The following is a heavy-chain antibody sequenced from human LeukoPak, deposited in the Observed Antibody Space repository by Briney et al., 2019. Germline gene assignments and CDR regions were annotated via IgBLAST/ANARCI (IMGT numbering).Heavy chain of an antibody. CDR1: AFTFDDYG. CDR2: INWNGGST. J-gene: IGHJ3*02. V-gene: IGHV3-20*04. CDR3: ARDLGYKDYVSAFDI. Sequence: GGSLRLSCAASAFTFDDYGVTWVRQAPGKGLEWVSGINWNGGSTGYAVSVKGRFTISRDSAKNSLYLQMNSLRAEDTALYYCARDLGYKDYVSAFDIWGQGTMVTVSS. D-gene: IGHD5-24*01.